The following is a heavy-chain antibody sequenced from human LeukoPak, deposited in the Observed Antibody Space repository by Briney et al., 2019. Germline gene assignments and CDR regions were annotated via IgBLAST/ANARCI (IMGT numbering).Heavy chain of an antibody. CDR3: ARRATAGSCFDY. V-gene: IGHV3-11*01. D-gene: IGHD6-13*01. CDR1: GFTFSDYY. Sequence: GGSLRLSCAVSGFTFSDYYMSWIRQAPGKGLEWVSFISSGGSTISPADSVKGRFTISRDNAENSLYLQMNSLRAEDTAVYYCARRATAGSCFDYWGQGTLVTVSS. CDR2: ISSGGSTI. J-gene: IGHJ4*02.